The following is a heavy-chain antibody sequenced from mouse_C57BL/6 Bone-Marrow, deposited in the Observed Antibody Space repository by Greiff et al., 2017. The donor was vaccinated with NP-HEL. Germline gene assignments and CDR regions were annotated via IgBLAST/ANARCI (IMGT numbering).Heavy chain of an antibody. CDR1: GFTFSDYG. CDR2: ISSGSSTI. V-gene: IGHV5-17*01. D-gene: IGHD6-1*01. J-gene: IGHJ4*01. Sequence: EVKLVESGGGLVKPGGSLKLSCAASGFTFSDYGMHWVRQAPEKGLEWVAYISSGSSTIYYADTVKGRFTISRDIAKNTLFLQMTSLRSEDTAMYYCAKAPLGKGAMDYWGQGTSVTVSS. CDR3: AKAPLGKGAMDY.